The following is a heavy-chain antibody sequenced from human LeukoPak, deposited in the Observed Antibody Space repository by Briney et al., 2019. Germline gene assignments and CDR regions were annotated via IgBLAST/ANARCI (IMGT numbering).Heavy chain of an antibody. J-gene: IGHJ4*02. CDR1: GGSFSGYY. Sequence: SETLSLTCAVYGGSFSGYYWSWIRQPPGKGLEWIGEINHSGSTNYNPSLKSRVTISVDTSKNQFSLKLSSVTAADTAVYYCARGPGHEGYNNYLFDYWGQGTLVTVSS. D-gene: IGHD4-11*01. CDR3: ARGPGHEGYNNYLFDY. CDR2: INHSGST. V-gene: IGHV4-34*01.